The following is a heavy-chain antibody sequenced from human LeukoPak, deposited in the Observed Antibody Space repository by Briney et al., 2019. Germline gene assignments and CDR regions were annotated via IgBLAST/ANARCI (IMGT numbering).Heavy chain of an antibody. D-gene: IGHD1-26*01. Sequence: ASVKVSCKASAYTFTSYDINWVRQATGQGLEWMGWMNPNGGNTGYAQKFQGRVTITRDTSISTAYMELSSLTSEDTAVYYCARASERSGSYEPRGFGYWGQGTLVTVSS. V-gene: IGHV1-8*03. CDR3: ARASERSGSYEPRGFGY. CDR2: MNPNGGNT. CDR1: AYTFTSYD. J-gene: IGHJ4*02.